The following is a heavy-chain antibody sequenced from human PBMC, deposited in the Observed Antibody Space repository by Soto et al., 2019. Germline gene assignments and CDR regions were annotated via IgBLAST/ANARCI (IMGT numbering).Heavy chain of an antibody. CDR3: ARGPPVLVPVLTSCWFDP. Sequence: SETLSLTCAVYGGSFSGYYWSWIRQPPGKGLEWIGEINHSGSTNYNPSLKSRVTISVDTSKNQFSLKLSSVTAADTAVYYCARGPPVLVPVLTSCWFDPWGQGTLVTVSS. D-gene: IGHD2-2*01. CDR1: GGSFSGYY. V-gene: IGHV4-34*01. CDR2: INHSGST. J-gene: IGHJ5*02.